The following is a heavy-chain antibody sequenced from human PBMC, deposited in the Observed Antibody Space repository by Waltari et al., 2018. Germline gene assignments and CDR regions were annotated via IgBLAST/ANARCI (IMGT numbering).Heavy chain of an antibody. CDR2: IYHSGST. CDR3: ARISRGAYYYDSSGYLA. V-gene: IGHV4-4*02. J-gene: IGHJ5*02. CDR1: GGSISSSNW. Sequence: QVQLQESGPGLVKPSGTLSLTCAVSGGSISSSNWWCWVRQPPGKGLEWIGEIYHSGSTNYNPSLKSRVTISVDKSKNQFSLKLSSVTAADTAVYYCARISRGAYYYDSSGYLAWGQGTLVTVSS. D-gene: IGHD3-22*01.